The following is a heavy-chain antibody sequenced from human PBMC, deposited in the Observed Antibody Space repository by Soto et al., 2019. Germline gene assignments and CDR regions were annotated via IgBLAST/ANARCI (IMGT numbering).Heavy chain of an antibody. CDR3: ARVHFGRGNWFDP. CDR1: GGSISSYY. J-gene: IGHJ5*02. D-gene: IGHD3-3*01. Sequence: QVQLQESRPGLVKPSETLSLTCTVSGGSISSYYWSWIRQPPGKGLEWIVDIYYSGSTNYNPSRKSRVKRAVDTSKNRFSLKLSSVTAADTAVYYGARVHFGRGNWFDPGGQGTLVTVSS. CDR2: IYYSGST. V-gene: IGHV4-59*01.